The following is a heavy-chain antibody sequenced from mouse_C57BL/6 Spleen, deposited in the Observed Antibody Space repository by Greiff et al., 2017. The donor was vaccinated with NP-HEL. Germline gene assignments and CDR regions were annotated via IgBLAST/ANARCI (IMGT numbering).Heavy chain of an antibody. CDR2: IWTGGGT. Sequence: VQLQQSGPGLVAPSQRLSITCTVSGFSLTSYAISWVRQPPGKGLEWLGVIWTGGGTNYNSALKSRLSISKDNSKSQVFLKMNSLQTDDTARYYCASLDYYGSSPAYWGQGTLVTVSA. J-gene: IGHJ3*01. CDR1: GFSLTSYA. V-gene: IGHV2-9-1*01. D-gene: IGHD1-1*01. CDR3: ASLDYYGSSPAY.